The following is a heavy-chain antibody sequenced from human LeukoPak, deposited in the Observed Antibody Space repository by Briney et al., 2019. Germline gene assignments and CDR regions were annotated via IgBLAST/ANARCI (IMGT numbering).Heavy chain of an antibody. D-gene: IGHD1-1*01. J-gene: IGHJ5*02. Sequence: PGGPLRLSCAASGFTFSGYNMNWVRQAPGKGLEWVSSITSSSSYKFYADSVKGRFTISRDNAKNSLYPQMNSLRAEDTAVYYCARDHPPWLERSNWFDPWGQGTLVTVSS. V-gene: IGHV3-21*01. CDR2: ITSSSSYK. CDR1: GFTFSGYN. CDR3: ARDHPPWLERSNWFDP.